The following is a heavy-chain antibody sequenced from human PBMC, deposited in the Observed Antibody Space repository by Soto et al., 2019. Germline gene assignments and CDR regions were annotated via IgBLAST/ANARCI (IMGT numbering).Heavy chain of an antibody. D-gene: IGHD3-3*01. CDR1: GFTFSSYA. CDR3: AKGQYYDFWSAAEAYYGMDV. V-gene: IGHV3-23*01. J-gene: IGHJ6*02. Sequence: GGSLRLSWTASGFTFSSYAMSWVRPAPGKGLEWVSAISGSGGSTYYADSVKGRFTISRDNSKNTLYLQMNSLRAEDTAVYYCAKGQYYDFWSAAEAYYGMDVWGQGTTVTGSS. CDR2: ISGSGGST.